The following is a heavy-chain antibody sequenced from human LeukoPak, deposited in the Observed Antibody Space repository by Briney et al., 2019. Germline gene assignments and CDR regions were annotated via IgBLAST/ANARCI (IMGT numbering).Heavy chain of an antibody. V-gene: IGHV1-2*02. CDR1: GYTLTGYY. CDR2: INPNSGGT. Sequence: ASVKVSCKASGYTLTGYYMHWVRQAPGQGLEWMGWINPNSGGTNYAQKFQGRVTMTRDTSISTAYMELSRLRSDDTAVYYCARDGVATGTGDYWGQGTLVTVSS. CDR3: ARDGVATGTGDY. D-gene: IGHD5-12*01. J-gene: IGHJ4*02.